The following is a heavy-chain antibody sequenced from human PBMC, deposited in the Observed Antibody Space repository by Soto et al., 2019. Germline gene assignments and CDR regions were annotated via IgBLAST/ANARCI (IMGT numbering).Heavy chain of an antibody. Sequence: LSLTCTVSGGSISSGGYYCSWIRQHPGKGLEWIGYIYYSGSTYYNPSLKSRVTISVDTSKNQFSLKLSSVTAADTAVYYCAIYDSSGSRGFQHWGQGTLVTVS. CDR1: GGSISSGGYY. V-gene: IGHV4-31*03. CDR3: AIYDSSGSRGFQH. CDR2: IYYSGST. D-gene: IGHD3-22*01. J-gene: IGHJ1*01.